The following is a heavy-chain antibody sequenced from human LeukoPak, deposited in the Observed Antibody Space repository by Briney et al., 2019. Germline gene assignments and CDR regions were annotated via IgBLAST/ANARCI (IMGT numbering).Heavy chain of an antibody. CDR2: IYYSGST. CDR3: ARDSGTTGEVKFDP. J-gene: IGHJ5*02. Sequence: SETLSLTCTVSGGSISSYYWSWLRQPPGKGLDWIGYIYYSGSTTYNPSLESRVTMSLDTSKNHFSLKLRSVTAADTAVYYCARDSGTTGEVKFDPWGQGTLVTVSS. CDR1: GGSISSYY. D-gene: IGHD1-7*01. V-gene: IGHV4-59*12.